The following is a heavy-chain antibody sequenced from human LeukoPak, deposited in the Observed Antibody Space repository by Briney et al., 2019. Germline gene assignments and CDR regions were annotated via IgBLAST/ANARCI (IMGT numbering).Heavy chain of an antibody. Sequence: GGSLRLSCAASGFTFSSYAMSWVRQAPGKGLEWVSAISGSGGSTYYAHSVKGRFTISRDNSKNTLYLQMNSLRAEDTAVYYCARTAIYYYYYMDVWGKGTTVTVSS. CDR1: GFTFSSYA. CDR2: ISGSGGST. CDR3: ARTAIYYYYYMDV. V-gene: IGHV3-23*01. J-gene: IGHJ6*03. D-gene: IGHD2-21*02.